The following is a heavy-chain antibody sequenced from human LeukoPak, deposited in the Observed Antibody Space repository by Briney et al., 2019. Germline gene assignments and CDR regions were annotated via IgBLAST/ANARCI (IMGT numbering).Heavy chain of an antibody. CDR3: ARGSGLYFDY. Sequence: GGSLRLSCAASGFTVSSNYMTWVRQAPRKGLEWVSVIYSGGSTSYADSVKGRFTISRDNSKNTLYLQMNSLRGDDTAVYYCARGSGLYFDYWGQGTLVTVSS. J-gene: IGHJ4*02. CDR1: GFTVSSNY. CDR2: IYSGGST. D-gene: IGHD3-10*01. V-gene: IGHV3-53*01.